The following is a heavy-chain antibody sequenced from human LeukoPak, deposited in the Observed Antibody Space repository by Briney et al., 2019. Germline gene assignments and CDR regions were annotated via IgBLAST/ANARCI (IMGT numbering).Heavy chain of an antibody. D-gene: IGHD2-2*02. Sequence: GGSLRLSCAASGFTFDGYAMHWVRQAPGKGLEWVSLISGDGGSTYYADSVKGRFTISRDNAKNSLYLQMNSLRAEDTALYYCAREYCSSTSCYNFDYWGQGTLVTVSS. CDR3: AREYCSSTSCYNFDY. CDR1: GFTFDGYA. CDR2: ISGDGGST. J-gene: IGHJ4*02. V-gene: IGHV3-43*02.